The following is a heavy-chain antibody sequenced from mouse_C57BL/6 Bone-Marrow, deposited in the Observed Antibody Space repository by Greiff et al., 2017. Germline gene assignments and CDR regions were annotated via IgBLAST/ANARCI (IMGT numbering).Heavy chain of an antibody. CDR3: ARKGDYGNYHWYFDV. J-gene: IGHJ1*03. CDR1: GYTFTDHT. CDR2: IYPRDGST. V-gene: IGHV1-78*01. D-gene: IGHD2-1*01. Sequence: QVQLQQSDAELVKPGASVKISCKVSGYTFTDHTIHWMKQRPEQGLEWIGYIYPRDGSTKYTEKFQGKATLTADKSSSTAYMQLNSLTSEDSAVXFCARKGDYGNYHWYFDVWGTGTTVTVSS.